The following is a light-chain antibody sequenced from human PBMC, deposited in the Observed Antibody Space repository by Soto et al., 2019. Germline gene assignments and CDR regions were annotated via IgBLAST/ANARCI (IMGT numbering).Light chain of an antibody. J-gene: IGKJ2*01. CDR2: TSG. CDR1: QRITTY. Sequence: IHMTQSPSSLSASVGDRITVTCRASQRITTYVNWYQLKPGEAAKLLISTSGTLQRGVPSRFSGSESGTDFTLTITSLQPADFATYCCQQTYSTPYTFGQGTKLEIK. V-gene: IGKV1-39*01. CDR3: QQTYSTPYT.